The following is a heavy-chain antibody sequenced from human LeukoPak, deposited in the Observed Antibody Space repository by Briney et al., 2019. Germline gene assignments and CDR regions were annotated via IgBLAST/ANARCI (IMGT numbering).Heavy chain of an antibody. CDR3: ARVYSSGWYEY. CDR1: GXXXXSYW. CDR2: IDPSKXXT. Sequence: KHGESLRISCKGXGXXXXSYWIXXXXXMPRXGLEWMGRIDPSKXXTXYSPSFQGHVTISADKSISTAYLQWSSLRASDTAMYYCARVYSSGWYEYWGQGTLVTVSS. D-gene: IGHD6-19*01. J-gene: IGHJ4*02. V-gene: IGHV5-10-1*01.